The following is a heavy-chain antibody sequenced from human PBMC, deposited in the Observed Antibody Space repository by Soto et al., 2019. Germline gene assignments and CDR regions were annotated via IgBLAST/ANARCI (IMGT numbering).Heavy chain of an antibody. Sequence: QVQLVQSGAEVKKPGSSVKVYCKASGGTFSSYTISWVRQAPGQGLEWMGRIIPILGIANYAQKFQGRVTMTTDNGTSSDYMGLSSRISEYRAVYYCAIDKPGVYGSGGGVYFDYWCQGALVTFSS. D-gene: IGHD3-10*01. CDR3: AIDKPGVYGSGGGVYFDY. J-gene: IGHJ4*02. CDR2: IIPILGIA. CDR1: GGTFSSYT. V-gene: IGHV1-69*08.